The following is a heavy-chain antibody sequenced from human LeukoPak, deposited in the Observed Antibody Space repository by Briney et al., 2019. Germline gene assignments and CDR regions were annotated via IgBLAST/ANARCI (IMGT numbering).Heavy chain of an antibody. CDR1: GGSISSYY. V-gene: IGHV4-59*01. CDR2: IYYSGST. Sequence: ASETLSLTCTVSGGSISSYYWSWIRQLPGKGLEWIGYIYYSGSTNYNPSLKSRVTISVDTSKNQFSLKLTSVTAADTAVYYCARVLGVRGWFDPWGQGMLVTVSS. J-gene: IGHJ5*02. D-gene: IGHD3-10*01. CDR3: ARVLGVRGWFDP.